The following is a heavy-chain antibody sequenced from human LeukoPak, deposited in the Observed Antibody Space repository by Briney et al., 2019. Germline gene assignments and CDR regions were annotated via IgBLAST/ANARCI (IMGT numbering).Heavy chain of an antibody. J-gene: IGHJ4*02. D-gene: IGHD4-17*01. V-gene: IGHV3-23*01. Sequence: PGGSLRLSCAASGFTFSSYGMSWVRQAPGKGLGWVSTISSTGGATYYAGSVKGRFTISRDNSKNTLYLQTSSLRAEDTAVYYCARASTTVPNLLDHWGRGTLVTVSS. CDR3: ARASTTVPNLLDH. CDR2: ISSTGGAT. CDR1: GFTFSSYG.